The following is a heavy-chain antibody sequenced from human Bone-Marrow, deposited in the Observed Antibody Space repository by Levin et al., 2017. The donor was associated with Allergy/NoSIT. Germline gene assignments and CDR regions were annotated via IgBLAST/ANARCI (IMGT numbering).Heavy chain of an antibody. D-gene: IGHD3-10*01. V-gene: IGHV3-30*18. J-gene: IGHJ6*02. CDR1: GFTLSDYG. CDR2: ISNDGTFQ. Sequence: SGGSLRLSCAASGFTLSDYGINWVRLAPGKGLEWAAVISNDGTFQNYADSVKGRFTISRDNSKKTVYLHLNSLRPDDTAMYFCAKDRYPGDSTSGMDAWGQGTTVTVSS. CDR3: AKDRYPGDSTSGMDA.